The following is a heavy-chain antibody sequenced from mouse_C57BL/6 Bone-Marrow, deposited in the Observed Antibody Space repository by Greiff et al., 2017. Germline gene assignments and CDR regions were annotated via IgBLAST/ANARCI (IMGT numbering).Heavy chain of an antibody. CDR3: AREGGYDGAWFAY. Sequence: VQLQQSGAELARPGASVKLSCKASGYTFTSYGISWVKQRTGQGLEWIGEIYPRSGNTYYNEKFKGKATLTADKSSSTAYMELRSLTSEDSAVYFWAREGGYDGAWFAYWGQGTLVTVSA. CDR1: GYTFTSYG. CDR2: IYPRSGNT. D-gene: IGHD2-2*01. V-gene: IGHV1-81*01. J-gene: IGHJ3*01.